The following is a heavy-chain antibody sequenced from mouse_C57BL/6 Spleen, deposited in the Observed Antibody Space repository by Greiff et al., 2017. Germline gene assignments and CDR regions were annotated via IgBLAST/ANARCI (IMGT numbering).Heavy chain of an antibody. V-gene: IGHV2-5*01. Sequence: QVQLQQSGPGLVQPSQSLSITCTVSGFSLTSYGVHWVRQSTGKGLEWLGVIRRGGSTDYNAAFMSKLSITKDNSKSQVFFKMNSLQADDTSIYYCAKAHYYDYDDWYFGVWGTGTTVTVSS. CDR3: AKAHYYDYDDWYFGV. D-gene: IGHD2-4*01. J-gene: IGHJ1*03. CDR1: GFSLTSYG. CDR2: IRRGGST.